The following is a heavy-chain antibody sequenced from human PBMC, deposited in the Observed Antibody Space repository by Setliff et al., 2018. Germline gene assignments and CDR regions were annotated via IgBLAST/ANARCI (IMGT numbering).Heavy chain of an antibody. CDR1: GYSFHSYW. CDR2: IYPGDADT. CDR3: ARALYPSSFIGHNWFDP. D-gene: IGHD2-2*01. Sequence: PGESLKISCQASGYSFHSYWIGWVRQTPGKGLEWMGIIYPGDADTRYSPSFQGQVTISADKSISTAYPQWSSLKASDTAMYYCARALYPSSFIGHNWFDPWGQGTLVTVSS. J-gene: IGHJ5*02. V-gene: IGHV5-51*01.